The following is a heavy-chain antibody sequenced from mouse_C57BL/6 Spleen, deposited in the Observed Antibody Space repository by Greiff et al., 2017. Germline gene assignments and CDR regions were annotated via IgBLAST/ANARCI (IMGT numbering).Heavy chain of an antibody. V-gene: IGHV3-1*01. J-gene: IGHJ4*01. Sequence: EVKLMESGPGMVKPSQSLSLTCTVTGYSITSGYDWHWIRHFPGNQLEWMGYISYSGSTNYNPSLKRRISITHDTSKNHFFLKLNSVTTEDTAPYYCARGQYDYERRLYYYAMDYWGQGTSVTVSS. CDR1: GYSITSGYD. D-gene: IGHD2-4*01. CDR2: ISYSGST. CDR3: ARGQYDYERRLYYYAMDY.